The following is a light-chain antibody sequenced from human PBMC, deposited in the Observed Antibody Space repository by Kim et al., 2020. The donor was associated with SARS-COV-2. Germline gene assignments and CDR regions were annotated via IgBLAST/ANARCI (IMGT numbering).Light chain of an antibody. J-gene: IGLJ3*02. CDR1: SSDVGYFDY. CDR2: DVT. V-gene: IGLV2-11*01. CDR3: SSYAGDYSWV. Sequence: QSVLTQPRSVSGSPGQSVTISCNGTSSDVGYFDYVSWYQQYPGKAPKLMIYDVTKRPSGVPDRFSGSKSGNTASLTISGLQAEDEAAYHCSSYAGDYSWVFGGGTQLTVL.